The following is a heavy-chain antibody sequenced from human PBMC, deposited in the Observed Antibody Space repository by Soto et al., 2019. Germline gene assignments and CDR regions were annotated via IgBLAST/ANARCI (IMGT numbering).Heavy chain of an antibody. CDR3: ARSRPVRWGPGRNWFDP. CDR2: IYPGDSDA. V-gene: IGHV5-51*01. J-gene: IGHJ5*02. D-gene: IGHD3-3*01. CDR1: GYXFTRYW. Sequence: PXEXLKIYCKRSGYXFTRYWFVWVRHMPGKGLEWMGIIYPGDSDARYSPSFQGQVTISAYKSISTAYLQWSSLKASDTAMYYCARSRPVRWGPGRNWFDPWGQGTLFTVSS.